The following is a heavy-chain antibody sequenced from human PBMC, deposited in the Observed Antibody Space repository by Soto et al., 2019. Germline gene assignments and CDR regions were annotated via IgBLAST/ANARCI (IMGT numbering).Heavy chain of an antibody. Sequence: QVLLLQSGAEVKKPGASVKVSCKASGYTFSGFYMHWVRQAPGQGLEWMGWINPNSGGTKSAEKFQGRVTMTRDTSMSTAYMELSRLTSDDTAVYYCAGAAVTGTAGLDFWGQGTQVTVSS. CDR2: INPNSGGT. CDR1: GYTFSGFY. CDR3: AGAAVTGTAGLDF. V-gene: IGHV1-2*02. D-gene: IGHD6-19*01. J-gene: IGHJ4*02.